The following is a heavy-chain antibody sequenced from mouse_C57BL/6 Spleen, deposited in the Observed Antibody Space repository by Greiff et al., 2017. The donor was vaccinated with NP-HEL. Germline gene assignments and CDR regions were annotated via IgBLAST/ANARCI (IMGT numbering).Heavy chain of an antibody. J-gene: IGHJ1*03. CDR1: GYTFTDYN. CDR2: INPNNGGT. D-gene: IGHD2-10*02. CDR3: AREYGKSSYFDD. Sequence: VQLQQSGPELVKPGASVKMSCKASGYTFTDYNMHWVKQSHGKSLEWIGYINPNNGGTSYNQKFKGKATLTVNKYSSTAYMELRSLTSEDSADYYCAREYGKSSYFDDWGTGTTVTVSS. V-gene: IGHV1-22*01.